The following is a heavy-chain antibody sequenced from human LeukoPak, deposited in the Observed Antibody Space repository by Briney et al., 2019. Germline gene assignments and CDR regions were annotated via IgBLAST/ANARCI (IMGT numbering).Heavy chain of an antibody. CDR1: GDSVSSNSAT. D-gene: IGHD1-26*01. J-gene: IGHJ4*02. V-gene: IGHV6-1*01. CDR2: TYYRSKWYK. Sequence: SQTLSLTCAISGDSVSSNSATWNWIRQSPSRGLEWLGRTYYRSKWYKYYAVSVKGRITINPDTSKNQFSLQLNSVTPEDTAVYYCASSGSYRFDYWGQGTLVTVSS. CDR3: ASSGSYRFDY.